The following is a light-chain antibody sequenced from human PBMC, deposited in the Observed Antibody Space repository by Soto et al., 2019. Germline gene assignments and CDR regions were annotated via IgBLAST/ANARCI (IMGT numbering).Light chain of an antibody. Sequence: QSALTQPPSASGSPGQSVTISCSGTSSDIGDYDYVSWYQQHPGKVPKLIISEVNMRPSGVPDRFSASKSGNTASLTVSGLQAEDEADYYCQSYDSSLSGVVFGGGTQLTVL. CDR3: QSYDSSLSGVV. V-gene: IGLV2-8*01. CDR1: SSDIGDYDY. J-gene: IGLJ2*01. CDR2: EVN.